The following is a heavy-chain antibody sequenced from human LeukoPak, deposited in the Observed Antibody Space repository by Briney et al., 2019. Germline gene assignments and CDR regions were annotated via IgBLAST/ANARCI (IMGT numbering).Heavy chain of an antibody. J-gene: IGHJ3*02. D-gene: IGHD2-15*01. CDR1: GYTFTGYY. Sequence: ASVKVSCKASGYTFTGYYMHWVRQPPGQGLEWMGWINPNCCSTNYTQKFQGRVAMTRDTSISTAYMELSRLRSDDTAVYYCARNTPKLLPAAFDIWGERTMVTVS. CDR3: ARNTPKLLPAAFDI. V-gene: IGHV1-2*02. CDR2: INPNCCST.